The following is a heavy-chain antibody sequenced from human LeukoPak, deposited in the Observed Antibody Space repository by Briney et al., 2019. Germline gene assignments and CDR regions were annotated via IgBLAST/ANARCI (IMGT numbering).Heavy chain of an antibody. D-gene: IGHD5-12*01. Sequence: SETLSLTCTVSGVSISSYYWSWIRQPPGKGLEWIGYIYYSGSTNYNPSLKSRVTISVDTSKNQFSLKLSSVTAADTAVYYCARHGHTYSGYDEPFDYWGQGTLVTVSS. CDR2: IYYSGST. CDR3: ARHGHTYSGYDEPFDY. J-gene: IGHJ4*02. V-gene: IGHV4-59*08. CDR1: GVSISSYY.